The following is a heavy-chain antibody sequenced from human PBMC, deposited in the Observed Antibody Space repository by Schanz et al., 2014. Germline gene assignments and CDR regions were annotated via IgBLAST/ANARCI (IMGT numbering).Heavy chain of an antibody. J-gene: IGHJ4*02. Sequence: EVQLLESGGGLVQPGGSLRLSCTVSGFTVNNYAMNWVRQAPGKGLEWVSYISSSSSTIYYADSVKGRFTTSRDNGKKSMYLQMNSLRAEDTAVYYCARGTPFLCDYWGQGTLXTVSS. V-gene: IGHV3-48*04. CDR2: ISSSSSTI. CDR3: ARGTPFLCDY. D-gene: IGHD3-16*01. CDR1: GFTVNNYA.